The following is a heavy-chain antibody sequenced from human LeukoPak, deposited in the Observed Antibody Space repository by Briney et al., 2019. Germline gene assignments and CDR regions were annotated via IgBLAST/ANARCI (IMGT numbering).Heavy chain of an antibody. Sequence: GGSLRLSCAASGFAFSDYHMNWIRQAPGKGLECVSYITGGGTIIKYADSVKGRFIISRDNAKNSLYLQMNSLRAEDTAVYYCARDCRSSSCLLGGRDYWGQGTLVTVSS. CDR3: ARDCRSSSCLLGGRDY. D-gene: IGHD2-2*01. CDR2: ITGGGTII. V-gene: IGHV3-11*01. CDR1: GFAFSDYH. J-gene: IGHJ4*02.